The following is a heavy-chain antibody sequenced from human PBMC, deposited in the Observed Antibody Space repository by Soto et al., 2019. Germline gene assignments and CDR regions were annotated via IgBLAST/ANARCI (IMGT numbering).Heavy chain of an antibody. Sequence: QVQLVQSGAAVKKPGSSVKVSCKASRGTFSNYAISWVRQAPGQGLEWMGGITPFFGTANYAQKFQGRVTIAADESMSTAYMELSRLRSEDTAVYYCAPTLGLAVAGPGRFDLWGRGTLVTVSS. J-gene: IGHJ2*01. V-gene: IGHV1-69*12. CDR3: APTLGLAVAGPGRFDL. D-gene: IGHD6-19*01. CDR1: RGTFSNYA. CDR2: ITPFFGTA.